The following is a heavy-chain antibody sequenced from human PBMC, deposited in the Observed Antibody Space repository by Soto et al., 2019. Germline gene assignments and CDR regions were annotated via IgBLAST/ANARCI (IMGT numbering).Heavy chain of an antibody. CDR1: GGSISSGDYY. CDR2: IYYSGST. CDR3: ARDRQRNSYGFSQRDYYGMDV. D-gene: IGHD5-18*01. V-gene: IGHV4-30-4*01. Sequence: NPSETLSLTCTVSGGSISSGDYYWSWIRQPPGKGLEWIGYIYYSGSTYYNPSLKSRVTISVDTSKNQFSLKLSSVTAADTAVYYCARDRQRNSYGFSQRDYYGMDVWGQGTTVTVSS. J-gene: IGHJ6*01.